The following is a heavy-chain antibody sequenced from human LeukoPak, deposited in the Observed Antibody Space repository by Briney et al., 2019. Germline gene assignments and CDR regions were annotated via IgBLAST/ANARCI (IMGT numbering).Heavy chain of an antibody. CDR2: ISSSSSYI. J-gene: IGHJ4*02. Sequence: PGGSLRLSCAASGFTFSSYGMSWVRQAPGKGLEWVSSISSSSSYIYYADSVKGRFTISRDNAKKSLYLQMNSLRAEDTAVYYCARVGEKAFHLWPEIDYWGQGTLVTVSS. V-gene: IGHV3-21*01. D-gene: IGHD5-24*01. CDR3: ARVGEKAFHLWPEIDY. CDR1: GFTFSSYG.